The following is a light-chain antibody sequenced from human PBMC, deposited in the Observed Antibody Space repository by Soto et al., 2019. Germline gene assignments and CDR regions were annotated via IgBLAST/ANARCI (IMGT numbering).Light chain of an antibody. CDR3: QVWDSGSDQVV. V-gene: IGLV3-21*04. J-gene: IGLJ2*01. Sequence: SSELTQPPSVSVAPGKTARITCGGNNIGSKRVHWYHQRPGQAPVLVIYYNSDRPSGIPERFSGSNAGNTATLTISRVEAGDEADYYCQVWDSGSDQVVFGGGTKLTVL. CDR1: NIGSKR. CDR2: YNS.